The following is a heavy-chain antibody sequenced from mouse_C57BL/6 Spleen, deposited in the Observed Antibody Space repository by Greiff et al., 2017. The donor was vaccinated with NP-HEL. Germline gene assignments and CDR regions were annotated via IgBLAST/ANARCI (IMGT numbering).Heavy chain of an antibody. V-gene: IGHV3-6*01. J-gene: IGHJ2*01. Sequence: EVKLQESGPGLVKPSQSLSLTCSVTGYSITSGYYWNWIRQFPGNKLEWMGYISYDGSNNYNPSLKNRISITRDTSKNQFFLKLNSVTTEDTATYYCARDRPRNYFDYWGQGTTLTVSS. CDR3: ARDRPRNYFDY. CDR1: GYSITSGYY. CDR2: ISYDGSN.